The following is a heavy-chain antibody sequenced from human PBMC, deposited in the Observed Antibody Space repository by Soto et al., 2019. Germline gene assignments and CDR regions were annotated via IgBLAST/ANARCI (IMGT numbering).Heavy chain of an antibody. J-gene: IGHJ3*02. CDR1: GYTFTSYG. CDR3: AGGRGMTFLHTAFDI. Sequence: GASVKVSCKASGYTFTSYGISWVRQAPGQGLEWMGWISAYNGNTNYAQKLQGRVTMTTDTSTSTAYMELRSLRSDDTAVYYCAGGRGMTFLHTAFDIWGQGTMVTVSS. CDR2: ISAYNGNT. D-gene: IGHD1-26*01. V-gene: IGHV1-18*01.